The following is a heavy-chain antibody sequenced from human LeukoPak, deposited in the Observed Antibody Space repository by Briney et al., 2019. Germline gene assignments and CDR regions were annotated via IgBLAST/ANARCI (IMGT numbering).Heavy chain of an antibody. V-gene: IGHV1-18*04. D-gene: IGHD3-22*01. CDR3: ARSHRTLKLLLPTDH. J-gene: IGHJ5*02. CDR2: ISADTGDT. Sequence: ASVKDTCQVSGYIFSLYGSSWVRQAPGQGLDWMGWISADTGDTIYAQKFEGQVTMTTDTHTSNAYMELRSLRSDDTAMYFCARSHRTLKLLLPTDHWGQGTLVTVSS. CDR1: GYIFSLYG.